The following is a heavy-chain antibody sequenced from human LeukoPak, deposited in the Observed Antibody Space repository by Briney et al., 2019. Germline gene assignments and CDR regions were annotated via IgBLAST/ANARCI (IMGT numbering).Heavy chain of an antibody. CDR1: GYTFTRYD. CDR2: INTKSGMT. Sequence: GASVKVSCKASGYTFTRYDINWVRQATGQGLEWMGWINTKSGMTGHAQKFQGRITITKDTSISTVYMELSSLSSEDTAVYFCARVDGSVDYWGQGTLVTVS. V-gene: IGHV1-8*03. CDR3: ARVDGSVDY. J-gene: IGHJ4*02. D-gene: IGHD3-22*01.